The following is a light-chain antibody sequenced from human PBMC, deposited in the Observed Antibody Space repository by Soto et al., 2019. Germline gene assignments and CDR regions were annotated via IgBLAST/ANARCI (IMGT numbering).Light chain of an antibody. CDR2: EVS. Sequence: QSVLTQPASVSGSPGQSITISCTGTSSDVGGYNYVSWYQQHPGKAPKLMIYEVSNRPSGVSNRFCGSKSGNTASLTISGLQAEDEADYYCSSYTSSSTYVFGTGTKVTVL. CDR3: SSYTSSSTYV. CDR1: SSDVGGYNY. V-gene: IGLV2-14*01. J-gene: IGLJ1*01.